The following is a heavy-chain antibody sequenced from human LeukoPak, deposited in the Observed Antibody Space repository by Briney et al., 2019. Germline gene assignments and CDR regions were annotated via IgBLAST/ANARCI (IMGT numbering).Heavy chain of an antibody. Sequence: SQTLSLTCAISGDSVSSNSAAWNWIRQSPSRGLEWLGRTYYRSKWYNDYAVSVKSRITINPDTSKNQFSLQLNSVTPEDSAVDYCARGFGIAAAGYVPITPDFDYWGQGTLVTVSS. CDR3: ARGFGIAAAGYVPITPDFDY. J-gene: IGHJ4*02. CDR2: TYYRSKWYN. V-gene: IGHV6-1*01. CDR1: GDSVSSNSAA. D-gene: IGHD6-13*01.